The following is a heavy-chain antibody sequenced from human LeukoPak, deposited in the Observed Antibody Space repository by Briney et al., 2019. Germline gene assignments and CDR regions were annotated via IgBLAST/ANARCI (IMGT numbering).Heavy chain of an antibody. J-gene: IGHJ5*02. CDR1: GYTFTSYA. CDR3: ARGGPRTGIPYNWFDP. CDR2: INAGNGNT. V-gene: IGHV1-3*01. D-gene: IGHD1-14*01. Sequence: ASVKVSCKASGYTFTSYAMHWVRQAPGQRLEWMGWINAGNGNTKYSRKFQGRVTITRNTSISAAYMELSSLRSEDTAVYYCARGGPRTGIPYNWFDPWGQGTLVTVSS.